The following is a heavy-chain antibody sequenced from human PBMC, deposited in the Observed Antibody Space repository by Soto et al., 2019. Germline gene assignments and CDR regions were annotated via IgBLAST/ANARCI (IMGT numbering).Heavy chain of an antibody. CDR1: GDSVSNDNYY. D-gene: IGHD3-16*01. CDR3: ARSQRGRTAFTFDY. J-gene: IGHJ4*02. V-gene: IGHV4-61*01. Sequence: PSETLSLTCAVSGDSVSNDNYYWSWIRQPPGKGLEWIGYIYYSGTTNYNSYLKSRLSLSVDMSKNQFSLKLASVTAADTAVYFCARSQRGRTAFTFDYWGQGALVTVYS. CDR2: IYYSGTT.